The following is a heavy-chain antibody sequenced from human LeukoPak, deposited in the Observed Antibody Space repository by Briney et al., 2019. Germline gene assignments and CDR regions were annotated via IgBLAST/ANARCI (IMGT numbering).Heavy chain of an antibody. CDR3: ARDRLGDYDHSGYYDK. CDR2: ISGSGDNT. CDR1: GFTFSSYA. J-gene: IGHJ4*02. Sequence: GGSLRLSCAASGFTFSSYAMSWVRQAPGKGLEWVSTISGSGDNTYYADSVKGRFTISRDNSKNTLYLQMNSLRAEDTAVYYCARDRLGDYDHSGYYDKWGQGTLVTVSS. V-gene: IGHV3-23*01. D-gene: IGHD3-22*01.